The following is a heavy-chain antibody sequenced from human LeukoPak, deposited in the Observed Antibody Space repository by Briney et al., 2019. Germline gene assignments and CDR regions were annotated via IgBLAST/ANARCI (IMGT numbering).Heavy chain of an antibody. Sequence: GGSLRLSCVASGFTFSDYYVNWVRQAPGKGLEWVSFIDGSSNMIYYADSVKGRFTISRDNAKNSLHLQMNSLRVEDTAVYYCSRDADGHLDLWGRGTLVTVSS. CDR1: GFTFSDYY. CDR3: SRDADGHLDL. D-gene: IGHD5-24*01. V-gene: IGHV3-48*04. J-gene: IGHJ2*01. CDR2: IDGSSNMI.